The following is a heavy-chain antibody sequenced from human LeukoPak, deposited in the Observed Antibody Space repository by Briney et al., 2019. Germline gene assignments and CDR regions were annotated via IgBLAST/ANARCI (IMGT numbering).Heavy chain of an antibody. CDR3: ARLEIAVTGNTFDY. V-gene: IGHV4-39*01. J-gene: IGHJ4*02. D-gene: IGHD6-19*01. CDR1: GGSISSRSYY. CDR2: VNYSGKT. Sequence: SETLSLTCTVSGGSISSRSYYWAWTRQPPGKGLEWIGSVNYSGKTYYNSSLKSRVTISVDTSKNQFSLKLSSVTAADTAVYYCARLEIAVTGNTFDYWGQGTLVTVSS.